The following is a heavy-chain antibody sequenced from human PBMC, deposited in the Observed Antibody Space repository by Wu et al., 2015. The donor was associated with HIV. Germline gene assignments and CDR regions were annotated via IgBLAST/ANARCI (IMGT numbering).Heavy chain of an antibody. D-gene: IGHD1-26*01. Sequence: QVQLVQSGAEVKKPGSSVKVSCKASGGTFSSYAISWVRQAPGQGLEWMGGIIPIFGTANYAQKFQGRVTITTDESTSTAYMELSSLRSEDTAVYYCARSTPKWELLPEQEIDAFDIWGQGTMVTVSS. J-gene: IGHJ3*02. V-gene: IGHV1-69*05. CDR2: IIPIFGTA. CDR1: GGTFSSYA. CDR3: ARSTPKWELLPEQEIDAFDI.